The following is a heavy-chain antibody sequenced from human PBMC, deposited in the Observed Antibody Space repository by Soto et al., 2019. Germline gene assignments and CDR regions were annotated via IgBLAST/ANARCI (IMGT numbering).Heavy chain of an antibody. Sequence: GGSLRLACAASGFAFSNAWMNWVRQAPGKGLEWVGRIKSKTDGGTTDYAAPVKGRFTISRDDSKNTLYLQMNSLKTEDTAVYYCTTDRSDFWSGWFLSQDYYYYYGMDVWGQGTTVTVSS. CDR2: IKSKTDGGTT. CDR1: GFAFSNAW. J-gene: IGHJ6*02. V-gene: IGHV3-15*07. D-gene: IGHD3-3*01. CDR3: TTDRSDFWSGWFLSQDYYYYYGMDV.